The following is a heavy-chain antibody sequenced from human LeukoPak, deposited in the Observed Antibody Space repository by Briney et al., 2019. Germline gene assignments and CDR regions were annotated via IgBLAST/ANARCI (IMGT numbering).Heavy chain of an antibody. CDR1: GFTFSSYA. V-gene: IGHV3-30-3*01. D-gene: IGHD4-17*01. CDR2: ISYDGSNK. J-gene: IGHJ4*02. CDR3: ARDPDYGDYALLY. Sequence: GRSLRLSCAASGFTFSSYAMHWVRQAPGKGLEWVAVISYDGSNKYYADSVKGRLTISRDNSKSTLYLQMNSLRAEDTAVYYCARDPDYGDYALLYWGQGTLVTVSS.